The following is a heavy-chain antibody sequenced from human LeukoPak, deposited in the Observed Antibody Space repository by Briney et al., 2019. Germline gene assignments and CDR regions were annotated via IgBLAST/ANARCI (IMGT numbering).Heavy chain of an antibody. CDR3: ARVTLPPAYFDY. V-gene: IGHV3-53*01. Sequence: PGGSLRLSCAASGFTFSSNYMSWVRQAPGKGLEWVSVIYSGGSTYYADSVKGRFAISRDNSKNTLYLQMNTLRAEDTAVYYCARVTLPPAYFDYWGQGTLLTVSS. CDR1: GFTFSSNY. CDR2: IYSGGST. J-gene: IGHJ4*02. D-gene: IGHD2-2*01.